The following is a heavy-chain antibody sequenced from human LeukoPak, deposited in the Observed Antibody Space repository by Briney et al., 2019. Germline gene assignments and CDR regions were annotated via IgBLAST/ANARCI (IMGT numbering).Heavy chain of an antibody. V-gene: IGHV3-7*03. D-gene: IGHD2-2*02. CDR1: GFTFSGYW. CDR3: ARDPGGPHTVKWDAFDI. CDR2: INQDGSII. Sequence: GGSLRLSCAASGFTFSGYWMSWVRQAPGKGLEWVANINQDGSIIHYVDSAKGRFTISRDNSKNTLYLQMNSLRAEDTAVYYCARDPGGPHTVKWDAFDIWGQGTMVTVSS. J-gene: IGHJ3*02.